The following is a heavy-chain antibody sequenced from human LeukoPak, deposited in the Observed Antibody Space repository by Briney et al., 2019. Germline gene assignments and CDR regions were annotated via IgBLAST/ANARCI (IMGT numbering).Heavy chain of an antibody. D-gene: IGHD6-19*01. CDR2: INPNTGGT. Sequence: GASVKVSCKASGHTFTDYYMYWVRQAPGQGLECMGWINPNTGGTNYAQKFEGRVTMTRDTSINTAYMELSSLTSDDTAVYYCARVAVVAGTRTSGYYYGMDVWGQGTTVTVSS. CDR1: GHTFTDYY. V-gene: IGHV1-2*02. CDR3: ARVAVVAGTRTSGYYYGMDV. J-gene: IGHJ6*02.